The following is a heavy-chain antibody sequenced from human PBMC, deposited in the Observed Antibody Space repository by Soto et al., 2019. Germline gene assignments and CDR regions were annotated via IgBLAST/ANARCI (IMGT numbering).Heavy chain of an antibody. CDR2: IYYSGST. D-gene: IGHD2-15*01. Sequence: PSETLSLTCTVSGGSISSYYWSWIRQPPGKGLEWIGYIYYSGSTNYNPSLKSRVTISVDTSKNQFSLKLSSVTAADTAVYYCARGLASPLLGGVVVVAATPSDSNYFDYWGQGTLVTVSS. V-gene: IGHV4-59*12. J-gene: IGHJ4*02. CDR3: ARGLASPLLGGVVVVAATPSDSNYFDY. CDR1: GGSISSYY.